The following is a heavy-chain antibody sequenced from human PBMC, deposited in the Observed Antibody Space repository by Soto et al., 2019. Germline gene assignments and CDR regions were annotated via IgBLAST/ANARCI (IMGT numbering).Heavy chain of an antibody. Sequence: ASVKVSCKASGYTFTSYGISWVRQAPGQGLEWMGWISAYSGNTNYAQKLQGRVTMTTDTSTSTAYMELRSLRSDDTAVYYCARGSDYVWGSYRPVNWFDPWGQGTLVTVSS. V-gene: IGHV1-18*01. D-gene: IGHD3-16*02. CDR2: ISAYSGNT. CDR1: GYTFTSYG. CDR3: ARGSDYVWGSYRPVNWFDP. J-gene: IGHJ5*02.